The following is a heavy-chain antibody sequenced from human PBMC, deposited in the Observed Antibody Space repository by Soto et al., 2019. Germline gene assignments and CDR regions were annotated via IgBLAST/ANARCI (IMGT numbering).Heavy chain of an antibody. J-gene: IGHJ4*02. CDR2: IGIAGDT. CDR1: GFMFSSYD. CDR3: ARDRRDHYGGHDLVLDN. V-gene: IGHV3-13*01. Sequence: EAQLVESGGDLVQPGGFLRLSCAASGFMFSSYDMHWVRQGRGKGLEWVAAIGIAGDTYYLGSVKGQFTISRENDKKSLNLHMESLRDEDTAVYYCARDRRDHYGGHDLVLDNWGLGTLVTVSS. D-gene: IGHD4-17*01.